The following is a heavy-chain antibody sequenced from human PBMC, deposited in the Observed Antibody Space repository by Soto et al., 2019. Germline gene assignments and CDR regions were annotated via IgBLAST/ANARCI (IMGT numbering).Heavy chain of an antibody. CDR3: ARVITMVRGVTTSPYYYYGMDV. Sequence: SVKVSSKDSRGTFSSYAISWVRQAPGQGLEWMGGIIPIFGTANYAQKIQGRGTITADKSTSTAYMGLSSLRAEDTAVYYCARVITMVRGVTTSPYYYYGMDVWGQGTTVTVSS. CDR2: IIPIFGTA. J-gene: IGHJ6*02. D-gene: IGHD3-10*01. V-gene: IGHV1-69*06. CDR1: RGTFSSYA.